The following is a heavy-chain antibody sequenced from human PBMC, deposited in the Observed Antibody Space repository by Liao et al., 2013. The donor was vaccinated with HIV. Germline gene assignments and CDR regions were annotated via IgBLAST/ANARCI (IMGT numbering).Heavy chain of an antibody. CDR1: GGSISSGSYF. CDR2: IYTSGST. D-gene: IGHD3-22*01. Sequence: QVQLQESGPGVVKPSQTLSLTCTVSGGSISSGSYFWSWIRQPAGKGLEWIGRIYTSGSTNYNPALRSRVTISMDTSMNLFSLTLTSVTAADTAVYYCASTSHHPDGRGYFYPHWGQGTLVTVSS. J-gene: IGHJ4*02. CDR3: ASTSHHPDGRGYFYPH. V-gene: IGHV4-61*02.